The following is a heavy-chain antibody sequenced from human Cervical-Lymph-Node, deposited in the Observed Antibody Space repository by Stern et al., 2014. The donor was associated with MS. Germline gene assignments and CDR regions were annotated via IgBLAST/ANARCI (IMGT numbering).Heavy chain of an antibody. Sequence: VQLVESGGDLVQPGGSLRLSCAASGFSFDDYDMPWVRQAPGKGLEWVSRISGNSADIAYADSVKGRFTISRDNGKKSLHLQMDSLRLEDTALYYCAKDTLYSLDGFDLWGQGTLVTVSS. CDR1: GFSFDDYD. CDR2: ISGNSADI. CDR3: AKDTLYSLDGFDL. D-gene: IGHD3-16*01. J-gene: IGHJ3*01. V-gene: IGHV3-9*01.